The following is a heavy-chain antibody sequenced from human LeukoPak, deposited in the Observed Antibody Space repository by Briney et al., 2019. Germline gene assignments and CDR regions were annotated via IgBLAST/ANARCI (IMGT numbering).Heavy chain of an antibody. V-gene: IGHV3-48*03. CDR3: ARSGVTAMVLDFDY. Sequence: GGSLRLSCAASGFTFSSYEFNWVRQAPGKGLECVSYISSSCRTIFYADSVKGRLTISRDNAKNSLYLQMNSLRAEDTAVYHCARSGVTAMVLDFDYWGQGTLVTVSS. J-gene: IGHJ4*02. D-gene: IGHD5-18*01. CDR2: ISSSCRTI. CDR1: GFTFSSYE.